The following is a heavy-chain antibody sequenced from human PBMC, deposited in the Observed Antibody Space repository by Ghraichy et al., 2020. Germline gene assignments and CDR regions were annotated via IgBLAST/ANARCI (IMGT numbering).Heavy chain of an antibody. Sequence: GGSLRLSCAASGFTFSDYYMSWIRQAPGKGLEWVSYISSSSSTIYYADSVKGRFTISRDNAKNSLYLQMNSLRAEDTAVYYCASSIVDFWSGYRADYWGQGTLVTVSS. D-gene: IGHD3-3*01. V-gene: IGHV3-11*01. J-gene: IGHJ4*02. CDR1: GFTFSDYY. CDR3: ASSIVDFWSGYRADY. CDR2: ISSSSSTI.